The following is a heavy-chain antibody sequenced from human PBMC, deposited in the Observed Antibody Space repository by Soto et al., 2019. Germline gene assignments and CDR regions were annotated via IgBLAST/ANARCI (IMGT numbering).Heavy chain of an antibody. Sequence: SETLSLTCTVSGVSISSYYWSWVRHPPGKGLEWIGYIYYSGSTSYNPSLKSRVTISVDTSKNQFSLKLGSVTAADTAVYYCARGIAAAAARGMDVWGQGTTVTVSS. CDR2: IYYSGST. CDR3: ARGIAAAAARGMDV. CDR1: GVSISSYY. J-gene: IGHJ6*02. D-gene: IGHD6-13*01. V-gene: IGHV4-59*08.